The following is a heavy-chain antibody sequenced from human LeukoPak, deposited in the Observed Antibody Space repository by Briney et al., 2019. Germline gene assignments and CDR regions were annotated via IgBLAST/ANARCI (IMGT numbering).Heavy chain of an antibody. CDR2: IYYSGST. J-gene: IGHJ4*02. V-gene: IGHV4-39*01. CDR1: GGSISSSSYY. Sequence: PSETLSLTCTVSGGSISSSSYYWGWIRQPPGKRLAWIGSIYYSGSTYYNPSLKSRVTISVDTSKNQFSLKLSSVTAADTAVYYCASLRERSYYARGFDYWGQGTLVTVSS. CDR3: ASLRERSYYARGFDY. D-gene: IGHD1-26*01.